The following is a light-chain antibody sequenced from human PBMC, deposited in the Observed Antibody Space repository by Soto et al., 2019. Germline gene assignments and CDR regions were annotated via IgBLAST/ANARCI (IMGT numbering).Light chain of an antibody. CDR2: DAS. CDR1: QSVSNW. CDR3: QQYKSYLT. J-gene: IGKJ4*01. Sequence: DIQLTQSPSTLSASVGDRVTITCRASQSVSNWLAWYQQKPGKAPKLQIYDASSLETGVPSRFSGSGSGTEFTLTINSLQPDDFATYYCQQYKSYLTFGGGTKVEIK. V-gene: IGKV1-5*01.